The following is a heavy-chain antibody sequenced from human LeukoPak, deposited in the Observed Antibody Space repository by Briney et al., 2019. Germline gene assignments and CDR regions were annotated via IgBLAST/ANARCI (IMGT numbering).Heavy chain of an antibody. CDR2: IKEDGSEK. V-gene: IGHV3-7*03. J-gene: IGHJ3*02. Sequence: GGSLRLSCAASGFTFSIYWMSWVRQAPGKGLEWVANIKEDGSEKYYVDSVKGRFIISRDNAKNSLYLQMNSLRAEDTALYYCAKDTPVAPGAFDIWGQGTMVTVSS. CDR3: AKDTPVAPGAFDI. D-gene: IGHD6-19*01. CDR1: GFTFSIYW.